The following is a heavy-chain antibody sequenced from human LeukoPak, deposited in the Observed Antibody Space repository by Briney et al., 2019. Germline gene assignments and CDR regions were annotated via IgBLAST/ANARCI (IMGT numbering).Heavy chain of an antibody. V-gene: IGHV3-15*01. CDR3: TTLGGNNWFDWYFDL. CDR2: IRGRIDGGTA. Sequence: PGGSLRLSCVASGLSVGDAWMTWVRQVPGKGLEWVGRIRGRIDGGTADYAAPVKGRFTISRDDAENTLLLHLTGLRIEDAAVYYCTTLGGNNWFDWYFDLWGRGTLVAVSA. CDR1: GLSVGDAW. J-gene: IGHJ2*01. D-gene: IGHD1-1*01.